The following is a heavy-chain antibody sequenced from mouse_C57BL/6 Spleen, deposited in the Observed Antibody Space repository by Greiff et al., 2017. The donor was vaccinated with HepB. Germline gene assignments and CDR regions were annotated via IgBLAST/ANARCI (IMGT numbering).Heavy chain of an antibody. CDR2: IRSKSNNYAT. D-gene: IGHD2-10*01. Sequence: EVKLVESGGGLVQPKGSLKLSCAASGFSFNTYAMNWVRQAPGKGLEWVARIRSKSNNYATYYADSVKDRFTISRDDSESMLYLQMNNLKTEDTAMYYCGRHPLLAPYWYFDVWGTGTTGTVSS. CDR1: GFSFNTYA. J-gene: IGHJ1*03. CDR3: GRHPLLAPYWYFDV. V-gene: IGHV10-1*01.